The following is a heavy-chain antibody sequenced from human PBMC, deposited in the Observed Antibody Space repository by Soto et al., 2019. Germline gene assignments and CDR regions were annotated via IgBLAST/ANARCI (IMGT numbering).Heavy chain of an antibody. D-gene: IGHD4-4*01. Sequence: SETLSLTCAVYGGSFSGYYWSWIRQPPGKGLEWIGEINHSGSTNYNPSLKSRVTISVDTSKNQFSLKLSSVTAADTAVYYCARKLPSTVTIDYWGQGTLVTVSS. CDR3: ARKLPSTVTIDY. V-gene: IGHV4-34*01. CDR2: INHSGST. J-gene: IGHJ4*02. CDR1: GGSFSGYY.